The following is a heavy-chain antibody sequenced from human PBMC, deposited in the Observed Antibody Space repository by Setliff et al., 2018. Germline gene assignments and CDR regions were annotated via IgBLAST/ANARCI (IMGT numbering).Heavy chain of an antibody. Sequence: GGSLRLSCTASGLTFSNCWVSWVRQAPGKGLEWVASINPDGSEKYYVDSVKGRFTISRDNAKNSLSLQMNSLRTEDTAVYYCFGAGTCSYWGQGTQVTVSS. CDR2: INPDGSEK. J-gene: IGHJ4*02. V-gene: IGHV3-7*01. CDR1: GLTFSNCW. CDR3: FGAGTCSY. D-gene: IGHD3-10*01.